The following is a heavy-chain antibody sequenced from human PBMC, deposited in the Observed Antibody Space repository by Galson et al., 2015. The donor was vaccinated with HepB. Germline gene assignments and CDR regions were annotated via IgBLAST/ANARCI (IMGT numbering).Heavy chain of an antibody. D-gene: IGHD7-27*01. J-gene: IGHJ4*02. CDR3: VRDPPLGTPFDH. Sequence: SLRLSCAXSGFTFSSYNMNWVRQAPGKGLEWVASIDSSSSYTYYADSLKGRFTISRDNAKNSLYLQMNSLRPEDTAVYYCVRDPPLGTPFDHWGQGTLVTVSS. CDR1: GFTFSSYN. V-gene: IGHV3-21*01. CDR2: IDSSSSYT.